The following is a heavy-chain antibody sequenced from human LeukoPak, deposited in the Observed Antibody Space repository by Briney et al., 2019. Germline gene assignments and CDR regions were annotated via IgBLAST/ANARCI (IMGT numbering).Heavy chain of an antibody. Sequence: SQTLSLTCAVSGGSISSGGYSWSWIRQPPGKGLEWIGYIYHSGSTYYNPSLKSRVTISVDRSKNQFFLKLSSVTAADTAVYYCARGHGGVRGLQYWGQGTLVTVSS. V-gene: IGHV4-30-2*01. D-gene: IGHD3-10*01. CDR1: GGSISSGGYS. CDR2: IYHSGST. CDR3: ARGHGGVRGLQY. J-gene: IGHJ4*02.